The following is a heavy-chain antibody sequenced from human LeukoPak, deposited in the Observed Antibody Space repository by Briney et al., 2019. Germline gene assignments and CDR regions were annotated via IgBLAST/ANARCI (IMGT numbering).Heavy chain of an antibody. J-gene: IGHJ5*02. D-gene: IGHD3-16*02. V-gene: IGHV3-30-3*01. Sequence: PGGSLRLSCAASGFTFSSCAMHWVRQAPGKGLEWVAVISYDGSNKYYADSVKGRFTISRDNSKNTLYLQMNSLRAEDTAVYYCARVGDDYVWGSYRYTAHNWFDPWGQGTLVTVSS. CDR1: GFTFSSCA. CDR2: ISYDGSNK. CDR3: ARVGDDYVWGSYRYTAHNWFDP.